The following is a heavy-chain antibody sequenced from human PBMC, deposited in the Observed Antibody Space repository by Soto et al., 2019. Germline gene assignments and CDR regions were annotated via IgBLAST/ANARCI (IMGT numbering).Heavy chain of an antibody. D-gene: IGHD6-19*01. Sequence: SETLSLTCAVSGASISSSNWWTWVRQPPGKGLEWIGEIYHSGTTNYNPSLKSRVTISVDKSKNQFSLKLSSVTAADTAVYYCARVAVAGTRVDYWGQGTLVTVSS. CDR2: IYHSGTT. CDR3: ARVAVAGTRVDY. CDR1: GASISSSNW. J-gene: IGHJ4*02. V-gene: IGHV4-4*02.